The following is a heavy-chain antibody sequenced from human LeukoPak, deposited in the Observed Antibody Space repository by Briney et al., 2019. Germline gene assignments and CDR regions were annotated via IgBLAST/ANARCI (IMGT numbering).Heavy chain of an antibody. CDR1: GGSISSSNW. V-gene: IGHV4-4*02. CDR2: IYHSGST. Sequence: PSGTLSLTCAVSGGSISSSNWWSWVRQPPGKGLEWIGEIYHSGSTNHNPSLKSRVTISVDKSKNQFSLKLSSVTAADTAVYYCARDGPRTYYDILTGYYTFDPWGQGTLVTVSS. D-gene: IGHD3-9*01. CDR3: ARDGPRTYYDILTGYYTFDP. J-gene: IGHJ5*02.